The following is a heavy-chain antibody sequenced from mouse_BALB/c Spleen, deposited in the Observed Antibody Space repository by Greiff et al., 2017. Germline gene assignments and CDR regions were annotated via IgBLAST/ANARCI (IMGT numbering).Heavy chain of an antibody. CDR1: GYAFSSYW. Sequence: VKLQESGAELVRPGSSVKISCKASGYAFSSYWMNWVKQRPGQGLEWIGQIYPGDGDTNYNGKFKGKATLTADKSSSTAYMQLSSLTSEDSAVYFCARSRYGNWDYYAMDYWGQGTSVTVSS. CDR3: ARSRYGNWDYYAMDY. CDR2: IYPGDGDT. J-gene: IGHJ4*01. D-gene: IGHD2-10*02. V-gene: IGHV1-80*01.